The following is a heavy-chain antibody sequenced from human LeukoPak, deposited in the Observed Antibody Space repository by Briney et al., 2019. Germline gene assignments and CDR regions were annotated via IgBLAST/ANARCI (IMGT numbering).Heavy chain of an antibody. CDR3: ALVGARPDAFDI. CDR1: GDSFSSVTDY. Sequence: SETLSLTCTVSGDSFSSVTDYWAWIRQPPGKGLEWIGYIYYSGSTNYNPSLKSRVTISVDTSKNQFSLKLSSVTAADTAVYYCALVGARPDAFDIWGQGTMVTVSS. D-gene: IGHD1-26*01. V-gene: IGHV4-61*01. J-gene: IGHJ3*02. CDR2: IYYSGST.